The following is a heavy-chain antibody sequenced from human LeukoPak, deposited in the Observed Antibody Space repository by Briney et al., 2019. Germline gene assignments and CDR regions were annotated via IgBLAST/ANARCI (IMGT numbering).Heavy chain of an antibody. D-gene: IGHD4-17*01. CDR1: GGSISSSSYY. CDR3: ARRAYGDYGNWFDP. Sequence: SETLSLTCTVSGGSISSSSYYWGGIRQPPGKGLEWIGSIYYSGSTYYNPSLKSRVTISVDTSKNQFSLKLSSVTAADTAVYYCARRAYGDYGNWFDPWGQGTLVTVSS. J-gene: IGHJ5*02. V-gene: IGHV4-39*01. CDR2: IYYSGST.